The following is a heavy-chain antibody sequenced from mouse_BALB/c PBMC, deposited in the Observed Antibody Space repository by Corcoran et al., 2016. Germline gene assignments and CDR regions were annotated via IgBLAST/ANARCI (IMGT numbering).Heavy chain of an antibody. D-gene: IGHD2-10*01. V-gene: IGHV14-3*02. J-gene: IGHJ2*01. CDR3: ARGGAYYGKIDY. CDR2: IDPANGNT. CDR1: GFNIKDTY. Sequence: EVQLQQSGAELVKPGASVKLSCTASGFNIKDTYMHWVKQRPEQGLEWIGRIDPANGNTKYDPKFQGKATITADTSSNTAYLQLSSLTSEDTAVYYCARGGAYYGKIDYWGQGTTLTVSS.